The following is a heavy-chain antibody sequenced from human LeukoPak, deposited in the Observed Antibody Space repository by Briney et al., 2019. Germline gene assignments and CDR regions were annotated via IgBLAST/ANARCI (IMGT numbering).Heavy chain of an antibody. Sequence: SETLSLTCTVSGGSISSSSYYLGWIRQPPGKGLEWIGSIYYSGSTYYNPSLKSRVTISVDTSKNQFSLKLSSVTAADTAVYYCARPTTKSSDFDYWGQGTLVTVSS. CDR1: GGSISSSSYY. V-gene: IGHV4-39*01. J-gene: IGHJ4*02. CDR3: ARPTTKSSDFDY. CDR2: IYYSGST. D-gene: IGHD6-19*01.